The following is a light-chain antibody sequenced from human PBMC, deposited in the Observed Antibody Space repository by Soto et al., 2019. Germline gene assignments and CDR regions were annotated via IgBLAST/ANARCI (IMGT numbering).Light chain of an antibody. CDR1: QSVSSY. V-gene: IGKV3-11*01. CDR3: QQRSNWPLT. CDR2: DAS. J-gene: IGKJ3*01. Sequence: EIVLTQSPATPSLSPGERATLSCRASQSVSSYLAWYQRKPGQAPRLLIYDASNRATGIPARFSGSGSGTDFSLTISSLEPEDFAVYYCQQRSNWPLTFGPGTKVDIK.